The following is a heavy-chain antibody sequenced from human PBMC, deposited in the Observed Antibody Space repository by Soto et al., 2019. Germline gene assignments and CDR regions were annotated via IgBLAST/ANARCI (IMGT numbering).Heavy chain of an antibody. J-gene: IGHJ6*02. V-gene: IGHV4-59*11. CDR3: ARDGREASGMDV. CDR1: GGSISSHY. CDR2: IYYRGST. Sequence: SETLSLTCAVSGGSISSHYWSWVRQAPGKGLEWIGHIYYRGSTNYNPSLRSRSTISVDTSKNQFSLKLNSVTTADAAVYYCARDGREASGMDVWGQGTKVTVSS. D-gene: IGHD1-26*01.